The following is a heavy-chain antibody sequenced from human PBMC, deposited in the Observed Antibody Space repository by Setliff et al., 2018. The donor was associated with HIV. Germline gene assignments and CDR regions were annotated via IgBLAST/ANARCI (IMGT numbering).Heavy chain of an antibody. D-gene: IGHD7-27*01. CDR1: GGSISNYY. CDR2: IYFTGNT. V-gene: IGHV4-59*01. Sequence: SETLSLTCTVSGGSISNYYWSWIRQPPGKGLEWIGYIYFTGNTNYNPSLKSRVTISLDTSKNQFSLKLSSVTAADTAAYFCARGIDWGHFYYYYMDVWGKGTTVTVSS. CDR3: ARGIDWGHFYYYYMDV. J-gene: IGHJ6*03.